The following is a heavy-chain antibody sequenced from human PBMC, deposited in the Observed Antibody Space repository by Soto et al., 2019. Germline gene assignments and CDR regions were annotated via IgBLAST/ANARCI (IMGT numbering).Heavy chain of an antibody. CDR3: ARGSGITMVRGVITN. Sequence: QVQLVESGGGVVQPGRSLRLSCAASGFTFSSYGMHWVRQAPGKGLEWVAVIWYDGSNKYYADSVKGRFTISRDNSKNTLYLQMNSLRAEDTAVYYCARGSGITMVRGVITNWGHGTLVTVSS. CDR2: IWYDGSNK. D-gene: IGHD3-10*01. J-gene: IGHJ4*01. V-gene: IGHV3-33*01. CDR1: GFTFSSYG.